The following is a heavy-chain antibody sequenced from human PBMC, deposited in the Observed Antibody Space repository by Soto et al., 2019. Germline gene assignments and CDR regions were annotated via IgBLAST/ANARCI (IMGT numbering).Heavy chain of an antibody. CDR3: ANYGDYVLAFDI. D-gene: IGHD4-17*01. Sequence: QVQLVESGGGVVQPGRSLRLSCAASGFTFSSYGMHWVRKAPGKGLEWVAVISYDGSNKYYADSVKGRFTISRDNSKNTLYLQMNSLRAEDTAVYYCANYGDYVLAFDIWGQGTMVTVSS. J-gene: IGHJ3*02. CDR2: ISYDGSNK. CDR1: GFTFSSYG. V-gene: IGHV3-30*18.